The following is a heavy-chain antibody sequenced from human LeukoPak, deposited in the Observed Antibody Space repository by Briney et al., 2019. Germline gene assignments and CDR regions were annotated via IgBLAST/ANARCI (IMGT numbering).Heavy chain of an antibody. V-gene: IGHV4-39*01. J-gene: IGHJ4*02. CDR2: IYYSGSA. CDR3: ARCISMVRGVIRPPDY. CDR1: GGSISSSSYH. D-gene: IGHD3-10*01. Sequence: TSETLSLTCSVSGGSISSSSYHWGWSRQSRGKGVEWIGSIYYSGSAYYNPSRKSRLTITVNKDKNQFSLKLNSVTAADTAVYYCARCISMVRGVIRPPDYWGQGTLVTVSS.